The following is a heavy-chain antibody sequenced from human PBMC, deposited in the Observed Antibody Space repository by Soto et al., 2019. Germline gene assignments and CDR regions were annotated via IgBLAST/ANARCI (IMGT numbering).Heavy chain of an antibody. Sequence: QVQLVESGGGVVQPGRSLRLSCAASGFTFSSYGMHWVRQAPGKGLEWVAVISYDGSNKYYADSVKGRFTSSRDNSKNTLYLQMNSLRAEDKAVYYCAKAHRQQLLVLAFVYGSQGPLVTVSS. J-gene: IGHJ4*02. CDR2: ISYDGSNK. D-gene: IGHD6-13*01. CDR1: GFTFSSYG. V-gene: IGHV3-30*18. CDR3: AKAHRQQLLVLAFVY.